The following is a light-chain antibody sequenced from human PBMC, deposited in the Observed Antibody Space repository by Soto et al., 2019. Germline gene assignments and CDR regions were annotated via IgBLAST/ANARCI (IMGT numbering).Light chain of an antibody. CDR2: AAS. V-gene: IGKV1-27*01. Sequence: DIQMAQAPSSLSASVGDRVTITCRASQGISNYLAWYQQKPGKVPKLLIYAASTLQSGVPSRFSGSGSGTDFTLTISSLQPEDVATYYCQKYTTPLPWASGPGTQVDIK. J-gene: IGKJ3*01. CDR1: QGISNY. CDR3: QKYTTPLPWA.